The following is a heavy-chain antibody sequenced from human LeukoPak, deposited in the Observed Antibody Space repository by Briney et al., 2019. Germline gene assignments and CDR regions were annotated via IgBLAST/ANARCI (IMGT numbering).Heavy chain of an antibody. Sequence: KAGGSLRLSCAASGFTFSSYSMNWVRQAPGKGLEWVSSISSSSSYIYYADSVKGRFTISRDNAKNSLYLQMNSLRAEDTAVYYCARDVAVADYYDSSGYLDYWGQGTLVTVSS. J-gene: IGHJ4*02. CDR2: ISSSSSYI. D-gene: IGHD3-22*01. V-gene: IGHV3-21*01. CDR1: GFTFSSYS. CDR3: ARDVAVADYYDSSGYLDY.